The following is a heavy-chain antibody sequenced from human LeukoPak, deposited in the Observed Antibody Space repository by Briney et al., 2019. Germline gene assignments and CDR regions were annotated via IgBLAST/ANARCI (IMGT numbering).Heavy chain of an antibody. J-gene: IGHJ4*02. D-gene: IGHD3-22*01. CDR2: IYWDDDK. CDR1: GFSLSTSGVG. V-gene: IGHV2-5*02. Sequence: SGPTLVKPTQTLTLTCTFSGFSLSTSGVGVGWIRQPPGKALEWLALIYWDDDKRYSPSLKSRLTITKDTSKNQVVLTVTNMDPVDTATYYCAHRGGFDSSGDYFAYWGQGNLVRVSS. CDR3: AHRGGFDSSGDYFAY.